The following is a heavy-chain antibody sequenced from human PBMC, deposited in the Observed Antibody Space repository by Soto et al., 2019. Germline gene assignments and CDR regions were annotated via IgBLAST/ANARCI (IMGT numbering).Heavy chain of an antibody. CDR1: GYSFTDSH. CDR3: ARGDSTDWSNGVCSFFYNHDMDV. V-gene: IGHV1-2*04. J-gene: IGHJ6*02. D-gene: IGHD4-4*01. CDR2: INPKSGGT. Sequence: ASVKVSCKASGYSFTDSHIHWVRQAPGQGLEWLGRINPKSGGTSTAQKFQGWVTMTTDTSISTASMELTRLTSDDTAIYYCARGDSTDWSNGVCSFFYNHDMDVWGQGTTVTVSS.